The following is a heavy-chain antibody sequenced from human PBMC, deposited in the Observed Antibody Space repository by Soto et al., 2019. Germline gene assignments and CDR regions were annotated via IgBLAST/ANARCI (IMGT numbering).Heavy chain of an antibody. CDR3: ARGSRVLDPP. J-gene: IGHJ5*02. CDR2: MNPNSGNT. V-gene: IGHV1-8*01. Sequence: QVQLVQSGAEVKTPGASVRVSCRAAGYSFSSYDINWVRQATGQGLEWMGWMNPNSGNTGYAQRFQGRVTMTRDTSISTAYMELSRLTFEDTAVYYCARGSRVLDPPWGQGTQVTVSS. CDR1: GYSFSSYD.